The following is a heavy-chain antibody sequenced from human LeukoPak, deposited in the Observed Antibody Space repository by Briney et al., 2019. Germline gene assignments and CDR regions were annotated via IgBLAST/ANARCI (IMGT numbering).Heavy chain of an antibody. V-gene: IGHV3-33*01. CDR1: GFTFSRYG. D-gene: IGHD3/OR15-3a*01. J-gene: IGHJ4*02. Sequence: GGSLRLSCAASGFTFSRYGMHWVRQAPGKGLEWVAVIWNDGSNKYYADSVKGRFTISRDNSEDTLYLQMNSLRVDDTAVYYCARAVGPFDYWGQGTLVTVSS. CDR2: IWNDGSNK. CDR3: ARAVGPFDY.